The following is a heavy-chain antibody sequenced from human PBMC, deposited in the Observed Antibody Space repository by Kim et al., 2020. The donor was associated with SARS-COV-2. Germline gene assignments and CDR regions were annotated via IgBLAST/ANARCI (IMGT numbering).Heavy chain of an antibody. Sequence: GRSLRLSCAASGFTFSSYAMHWVRQAPGKGLEWVAVIWYDGSNKYYADSVKGRFTISRDNSKNTLYLQMNSLRAEDTAVYYCVGSSSGAHSYFDYWGQGT. CDR1: GFTFSSYA. CDR2: IWYDGSNK. V-gene: IGHV3-33*01. D-gene: IGHD6-6*01. CDR3: VGSSSGAHSYFDY. J-gene: IGHJ4*02.